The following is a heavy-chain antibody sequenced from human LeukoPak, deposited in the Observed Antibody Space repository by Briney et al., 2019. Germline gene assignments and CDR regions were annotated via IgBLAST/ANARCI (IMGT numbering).Heavy chain of an antibody. CDR2: INPNSGGT. J-gene: IGHJ6*02. V-gene: IGHV1-2*06. CDR3: AREHDILTGYYYYGMDV. D-gene: IGHD3-9*01. CDR1: GYTFTGYY. Sequence: GASVKVSCKASGYTFTGYYMHWVRQAPGQGPEWMGRINPNSGGTNYAQKFQGRVTMTRDTSISTAYMELSRLRSDDTAVYYCAREHDILTGYYYYGMDVWGQGTTVTVSS.